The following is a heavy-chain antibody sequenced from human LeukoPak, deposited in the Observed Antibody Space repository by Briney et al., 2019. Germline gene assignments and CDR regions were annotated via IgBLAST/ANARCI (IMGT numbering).Heavy chain of an antibody. D-gene: IGHD6-13*01. CDR3: AKAIYSSSRMDV. CDR1: GFTFSSYA. CDR2: ISGSGGST. Sequence: GGSLRLSCAASGFTFSSYAMSWVRQAPGKGLEWVSAISGSGGSTYYADSVKGRSTISRDNSKNTLYLQMNSLRAEDTAVYYCAKAIYSSSRMDVWGQGTTVTVS. V-gene: IGHV3-23*01. J-gene: IGHJ6*02.